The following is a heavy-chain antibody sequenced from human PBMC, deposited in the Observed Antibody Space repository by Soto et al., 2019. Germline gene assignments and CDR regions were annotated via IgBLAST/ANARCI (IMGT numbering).Heavy chain of an antibody. Sequence: SETLSLTCAVYGGSFSGYYWSWIRQPPGKGLEWIGEINHSGSTNYNPSLKSRVTISVDTSKNQFSLKLSSVTAADTAVYYCARGLKLETNNWFDPWGKGTLVTVSS. V-gene: IGHV4-34*01. CDR1: GGSFSGYY. J-gene: IGHJ5*02. CDR3: ARGLKLETNNWFDP. CDR2: INHSGST. D-gene: IGHD1-1*01.